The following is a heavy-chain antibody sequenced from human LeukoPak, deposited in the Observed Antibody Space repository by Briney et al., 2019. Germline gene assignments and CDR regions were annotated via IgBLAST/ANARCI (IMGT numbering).Heavy chain of an antibody. J-gene: IGHJ5*02. D-gene: IGHD3-10*01. Sequence: ASVKVSCKASGYTFTGYYMHWVRQAPGQGLEWMGWINPNSGNTGYAQNFQGRVTMTRDTSIDTAYMELTSLRYEDTAVYYCARDYYGSKSSSFDPWGQGTLVTVSS. V-gene: IGHV1-8*02. CDR3: ARDYYGSKSSSFDP. CDR2: INPNSGNT. CDR1: GYTFTGYY.